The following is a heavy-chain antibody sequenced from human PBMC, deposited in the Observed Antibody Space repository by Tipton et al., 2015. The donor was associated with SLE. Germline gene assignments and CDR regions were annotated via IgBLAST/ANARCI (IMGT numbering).Heavy chain of an antibody. CDR3: ARDSIYSGSDY. D-gene: IGHD1-26*01. J-gene: IGHJ4*02. CDR2: INHSGST. V-gene: IGHV4-34*01. CDR1: GGSFSGYS. Sequence: TLFLTCAVYGGSFSGYSWTWIRQPPGKGLEWIGEINHSGSTNYNPSLKSRVIISVDTSKNQFSLKLSSVTAADTAVYYCARDSIYSGSDYWGQGTLVTVSS.